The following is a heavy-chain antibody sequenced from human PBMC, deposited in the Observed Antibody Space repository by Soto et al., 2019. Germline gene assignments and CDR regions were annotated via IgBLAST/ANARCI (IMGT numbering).Heavy chain of an antibody. CDR2: VSGSGGST. CDR3: AKGRGLQSPSYDMDV. D-gene: IGHD4-4*01. J-gene: IGHJ6*02. CDR1: GFTFSNYA. V-gene: IGHV3-23*01. Sequence: GGSLRLSCAASGFTFSNYAMNWVRQAPGKGLEWVSAVSGSGGSTCYADSVKGRFTISRDNSKNTLSLQMNTLRAEDTAVYYCAKGRGLQSPSYDMDVWGQGTTVTVSS.